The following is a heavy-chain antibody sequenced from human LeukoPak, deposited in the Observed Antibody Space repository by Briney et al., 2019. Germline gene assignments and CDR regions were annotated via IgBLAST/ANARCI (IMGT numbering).Heavy chain of an antibody. Sequence: GGSLRLSCAASGFTFSSYWMSWVRQAPGKGLEWVANIKQDGSEKYYVDSVKGRFTISRDTSKNTLYLQMNSLRAEDTAVYYCAKDRGSIAFGFDYWGQGTLVTVSS. V-gene: IGHV3-7*03. D-gene: IGHD3-10*01. CDR3: AKDRGSIAFGFDY. CDR1: GFTFSSYW. CDR2: IKQDGSEK. J-gene: IGHJ4*02.